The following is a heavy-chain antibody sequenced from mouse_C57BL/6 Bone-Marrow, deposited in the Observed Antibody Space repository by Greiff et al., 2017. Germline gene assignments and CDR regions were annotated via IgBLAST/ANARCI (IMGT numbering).Heavy chain of an antibody. J-gene: IGHJ2*01. CDR2: IDPANGNT. CDR1: GFNIKNTY. Sequence: EVKLVESVAELVRPGASVKLSCPASGFNIKNTYMHWVKQRPEQGLEGIGRIDPANGNTKYAPKFPGKATITAATSSNTAYLQLSSLTSEDTAIYYCARDTYYSFDYWGQGTTLTVSS. V-gene: IGHV14-3*01. D-gene: IGHD2-12*01. CDR3: ARDTYYSFDY.